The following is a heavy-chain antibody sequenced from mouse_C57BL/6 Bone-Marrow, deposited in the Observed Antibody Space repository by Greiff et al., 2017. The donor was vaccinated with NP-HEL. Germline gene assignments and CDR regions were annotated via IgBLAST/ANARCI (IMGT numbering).Heavy chain of an antibody. V-gene: IGHV1-50*01. J-gene: IGHJ3*01. Sequence: QVQLQQSGAELVKPGASVKLSCKASGYTFTSYWMQWVKQRPGQGLEWIGEIDPSDSYTNYNQKFKGKATVTVDTSSSTAYMQLSSLTSEDSAVYYCARPIYYDYEGFAYWGQGTLVTVSA. CDR2: IDPSDSYT. CDR1: GYTFTSYW. D-gene: IGHD2-4*01. CDR3: ARPIYYDYEGFAY.